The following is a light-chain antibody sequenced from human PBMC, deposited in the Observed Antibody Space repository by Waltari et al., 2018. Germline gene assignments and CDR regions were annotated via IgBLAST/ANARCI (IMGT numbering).Light chain of an antibody. CDR1: VLRTAT. V-gene: IGLV3-19*01. Sequence: SSELTQDPAVSVALGQTVRITCQGDVLRTATANWYQQRPGQAPILVIYGKDNRPSGIPDRFSGSSSGNTASLTITGAQAEDEADYYCNSRDSSGDQPVIFGGGTKLTVL. CDR2: GKD. CDR3: NSRDSSGDQPVI. J-gene: IGLJ2*01.